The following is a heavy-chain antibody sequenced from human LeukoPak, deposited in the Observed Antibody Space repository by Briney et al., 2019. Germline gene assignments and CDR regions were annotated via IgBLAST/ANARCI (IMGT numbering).Heavy chain of an antibody. CDR1: GGSFSGYY. CDR2: INHSGST. Sequence: SETLSLTCAVYGGSFSGYYWSWIRQPPGKGLEWIGEINHSGSTNCNPSLKSRVIISVDTSKNQFSLKLSSVAAADMAVYYCASMGIAAAGTRFDYWGQGTLVTVSS. V-gene: IGHV4-34*01. D-gene: IGHD6-13*01. CDR3: ASMGIAAAGTRFDY. J-gene: IGHJ4*02.